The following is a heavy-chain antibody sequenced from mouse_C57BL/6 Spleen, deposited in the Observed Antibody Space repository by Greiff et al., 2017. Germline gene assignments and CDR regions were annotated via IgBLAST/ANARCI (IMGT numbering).Heavy chain of an antibody. V-gene: IGHV1-26*01. D-gene: IGHD2-4*01. Sequence: VQLQQSGPELVKPGASVKISCKASGYTFTDYYMNWVKQSHGKSLEWIGDINPNNGGTGYNQKFQGQATLTVDKSSSTAYMELRSLTSEDSAVYDGASGDYDYFDYWGQGTTRTVSS. CDR3: ASGDYDYFDY. CDR1: GYTFTDYY. J-gene: IGHJ2*01. CDR2: INPNNGGT.